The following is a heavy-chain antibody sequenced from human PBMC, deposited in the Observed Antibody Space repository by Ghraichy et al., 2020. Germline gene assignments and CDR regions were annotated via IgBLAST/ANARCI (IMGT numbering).Heavy chain of an antibody. V-gene: IGHV3-11*01. CDR1: GFTFSDYY. D-gene: IGHD3-9*01. CDR2: ISSSGSTI. Sequence: GESLNISCAASGFTFSDYYMSWIRQAPGKGLEWVSYISSSGSTIYYADSVKGRFTISRDNAKNSLYLQMNSLRAEDTAVYYCARTPHVLRYFDWLLYHDYWGQGTLVTVSS. CDR3: ARTPHVLRYFDWLLYHDY. J-gene: IGHJ4*02.